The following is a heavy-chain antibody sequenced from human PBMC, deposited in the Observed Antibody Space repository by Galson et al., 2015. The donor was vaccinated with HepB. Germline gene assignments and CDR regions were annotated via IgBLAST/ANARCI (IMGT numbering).Heavy chain of an antibody. CDR2: ISGSGGST. Sequence: SLRLSCAASGFTFSSYAMSWVRQAPGKGLEWVSAISGSGGSTYYADSVKGRFTISRDNSKNTLYLQMNSLRAEDTAVYYCAKGGLWYPGDRVTTYRGFISPWGQGTLVTVSS. D-gene: IGHD4-17*01. CDR1: GFTFSSYA. V-gene: IGHV3-23*01. CDR3: AKGGLWYPGDRVTTYRGFISP. J-gene: IGHJ5*02.